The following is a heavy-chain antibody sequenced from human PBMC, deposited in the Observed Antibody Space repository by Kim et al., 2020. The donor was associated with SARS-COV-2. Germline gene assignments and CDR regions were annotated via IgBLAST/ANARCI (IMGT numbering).Heavy chain of an antibody. V-gene: IGHV3-11*06. J-gene: IGHJ4*02. D-gene: IGHD6-19*01. CDR3: ASQQWLVHHIDY. Sequence: GRFTISRDNAKNSLYLQMNSLRAEDTAVYYCASQQWLVHHIDYWGQGTLVTVSS.